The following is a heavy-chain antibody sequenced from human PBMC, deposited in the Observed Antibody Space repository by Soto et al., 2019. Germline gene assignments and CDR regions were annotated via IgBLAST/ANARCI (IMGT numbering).Heavy chain of an antibody. CDR3: AGPTSYFEY. J-gene: IGHJ4*02. CDR2: IFYSGTT. CDR1: GDSVYSRPHS. Sequence: QVQLQESGPGLLKPTQTLSLTCTVSGDSVYSRPHSWTWIRQLPDKGLEYIGYIFYSGTTYYNPSLKDQVTISLDTSKNQFYLSLTSVTAADTAVYYCAGPTSYFEYWGQGTLVNVSS. V-gene: IGHV4-31*01.